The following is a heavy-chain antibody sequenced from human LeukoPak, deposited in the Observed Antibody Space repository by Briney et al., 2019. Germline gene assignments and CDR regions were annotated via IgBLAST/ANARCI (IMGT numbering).Heavy chain of an antibody. CDR3: ARVTYRDYSLDY. CDR2: IYSGGST. V-gene: IGHV3-53*01. D-gene: IGHD4-11*01. J-gene: IGHJ4*02. Sequence: GGSLRLSCAASGFTVSSNYMSWVRQAPGKGLEWVSVIYSGGSTYYADSVKGRFTISRDNAKNSLYLQMNSLRAEDTAVYYCARVTYRDYSLDYWGQGTLVTVSS. CDR1: GFTVSSNY.